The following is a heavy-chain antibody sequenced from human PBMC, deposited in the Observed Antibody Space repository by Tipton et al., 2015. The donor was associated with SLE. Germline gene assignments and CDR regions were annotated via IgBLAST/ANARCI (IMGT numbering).Heavy chain of an antibody. CDR3: AKEALNSQWAYFDY. CDR2: INTYGSST. Sequence: SLRLSCEASGFTFRNYWMHWVRQVPGKGLVWVSRINTYGSSTNYADSVRGRFTVSRDNAKTTLYLQMDSLRSEDTAVYYCAKEALNSQWAYFDYWGQGTLVTVSS. D-gene: IGHD6-19*01. J-gene: IGHJ4*02. CDR1: GFTFRNYW. V-gene: IGHV3-74*01.